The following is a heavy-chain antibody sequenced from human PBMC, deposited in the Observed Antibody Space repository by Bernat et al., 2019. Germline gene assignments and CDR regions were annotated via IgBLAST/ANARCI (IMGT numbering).Heavy chain of an antibody. CDR1: GFTFSNAW. CDR2: IKSKTDGGTT. CDR3: TSNYYGSGSYSGDLDY. D-gene: IGHD3-10*01. V-gene: IGHV3-15*01. J-gene: IGHJ4*02. Sequence: EVQLVESGGGLVKPGGSLRLSCAASGFTFSNAWMSWVRQAPGKGLEWVGRIKSKTDGGTTDYAAPVKGRFTISRDDSKNTLYLQMNSLKTEDTAVYYCTSNYYGSGSYSGDLDYWGQGTLVTVSS.